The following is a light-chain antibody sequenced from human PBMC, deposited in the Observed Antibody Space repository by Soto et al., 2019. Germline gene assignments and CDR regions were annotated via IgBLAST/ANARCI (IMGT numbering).Light chain of an antibody. CDR3: CSYAGSCSVV. CDR1: SSDVGGDNY. Sequence: QSALTQPPSVSGAPGQRVTISCTGASSDVGGDNYVSWYQQQPGKAPKLLIYGVSKRPSGVPDRFSGSKSGTTASLTIAGLQAEDEADYYCCSYAGSCSVVFGTGTKLTVL. CDR2: GVS. J-gene: IGLJ2*01. V-gene: IGLV2-11*01.